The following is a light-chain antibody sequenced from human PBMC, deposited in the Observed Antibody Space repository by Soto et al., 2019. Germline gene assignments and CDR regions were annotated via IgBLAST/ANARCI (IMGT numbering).Light chain of an antibody. J-gene: IGKJ4*01. CDR2: DST. Sequence: VLTQSPATLSLSPGERATLSCRASQSIHTSLAWYQQKSGKPPRLVIYDSTLRANGVPDRFGGSRSGTEFTLTISRLEPEDFAVYYCQQFSSYPLTFGGGTKVDIK. CDR1: QSIHTS. CDR3: QQFSSYPLT. V-gene: IGKV3-20*01.